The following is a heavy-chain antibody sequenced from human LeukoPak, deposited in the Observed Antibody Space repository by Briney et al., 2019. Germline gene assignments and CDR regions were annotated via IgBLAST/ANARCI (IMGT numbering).Heavy chain of an antibody. J-gene: IGHJ4*02. CDR1: GFTVGDNY. Sequence: GGFLRLSCAASGFTVGDNYMSWVRQAPGKGLEWVSVIYSGGSTYYADSVKGRFTISRDKSKNTVSLQMNSLRVEDTAVYYCARAYSRESGYDFVFHYWGQGTLVTVSS. V-gene: IGHV3-53*01. D-gene: IGHD5-12*01. CDR2: IYSGGST. CDR3: ARAYSRESGYDFVFHY.